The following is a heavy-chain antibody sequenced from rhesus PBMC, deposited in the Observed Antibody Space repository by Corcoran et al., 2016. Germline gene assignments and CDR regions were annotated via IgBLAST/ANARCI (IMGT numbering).Heavy chain of an antibody. V-gene: IGHV3-28*01. J-gene: IGHJ2*01. CDR3: ARPTDWYFDV. D-gene: IGHD1-26*01. CDR1: GIDFSRYW. CDR2: INPDSRTI. Sequence: EVKLLQSGGGLVQPGGSLKLSCGASGIDFSRYWMSWVRRAPGKGLEWIGEINPDSRTINYAPSRKDKFIISRDNAKNTLYRQMSKVRSEDTALYYCARPTDWYFDVWGTGTTVTVSS.